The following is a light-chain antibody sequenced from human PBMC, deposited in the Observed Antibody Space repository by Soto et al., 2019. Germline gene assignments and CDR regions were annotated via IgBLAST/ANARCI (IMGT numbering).Light chain of an antibody. V-gene: IGKV1-5*03. CDR3: QQYSTYWT. J-gene: IGKJ1*01. CDR1: QSISSW. Sequence: DIQMTQSPSTLSSSVGARVTITCRARQSISSWLAWYQQEPGKAPKLMIYRATRLESGVPSRFSGSGSGTEFTLTISSLQPDDFATYYSQQYSTYWTFGQGTKVEIK. CDR2: RAT.